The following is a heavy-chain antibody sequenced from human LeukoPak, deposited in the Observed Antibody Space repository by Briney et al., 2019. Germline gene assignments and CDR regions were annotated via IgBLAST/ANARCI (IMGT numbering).Heavy chain of an antibody. D-gene: IGHD6-19*01. CDR1: GFTFSSYS. J-gene: IGHJ5*01. Sequence: GGSLRLSCAASGFTFSSYSMNWVRQAPGKGLEWVSSISSSSSYIYSADSVKGRFTISRDNAKNSLYLQMNSLRADDTATYYCAKPVSGGLAVTADWFHPWGQGTLVVVSS. CDR3: AKPVSGGLAVTADWFHP. V-gene: IGHV3-21*04. CDR2: ISSSSSYI.